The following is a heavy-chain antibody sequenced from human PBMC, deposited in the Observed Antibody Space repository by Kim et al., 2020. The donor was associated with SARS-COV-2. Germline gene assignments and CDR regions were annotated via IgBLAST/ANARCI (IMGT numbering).Heavy chain of an antibody. D-gene: IGHD5-12*01. J-gene: IGHJ6*02. CDR1: GFTFSSYG. CDR2: IWYDGSNK. CDR3: AREYSGYFPVYYYYGMDV. Sequence: GGSLRLSCAASGFTFSSYGMHWVRQAPGKGLEWVAVIWYDGSNKYYADSVKGRFTISRDNSKNTLYLQMNSLRAEDTAVYYCAREYSGYFPVYYYYGMDVWGQGTTVTVSS. V-gene: IGHV3-33*01.